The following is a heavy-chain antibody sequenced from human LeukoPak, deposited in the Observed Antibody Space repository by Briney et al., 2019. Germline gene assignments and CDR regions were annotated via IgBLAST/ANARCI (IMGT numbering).Heavy chain of an antibody. CDR2: VSSSGSTI. J-gene: IGHJ4*02. CDR3: ARETRFGERAVDY. Sequence: GGSLRLSCAASRFTFSSYEMNWVRPAPGTALHRASYVSSSGSTIYYADSVKGRFTIPRDNAKNSLYLQMNSLRAEDTAVYYCARETRFGERAVDYWGQGTLVTVSS. V-gene: IGHV3-48*03. CDR1: RFTFSSYE. D-gene: IGHD3-10*01.